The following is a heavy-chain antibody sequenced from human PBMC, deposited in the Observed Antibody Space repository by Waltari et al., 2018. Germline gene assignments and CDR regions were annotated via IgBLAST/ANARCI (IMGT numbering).Heavy chain of an antibody. CDR3: AREGSSSSFAGAPLFDY. CDR2: IYTSGGT. Sequence: QVQLQESGPGLVKPSETLSLTCTVSGGSISSYYWSWIRQPAGKGLEWIGRIYTSGGTNYNPSLKSRVTMSVDTSKNQFSLKLSSVTAADTAVYYCAREGSSSSFAGAPLFDYWGQGTLVTVSS. CDR1: GGSISSYY. D-gene: IGHD6-6*01. V-gene: IGHV4-4*07. J-gene: IGHJ4*02.